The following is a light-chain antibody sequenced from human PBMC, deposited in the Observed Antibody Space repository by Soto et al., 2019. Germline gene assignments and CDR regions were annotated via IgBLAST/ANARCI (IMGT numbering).Light chain of an antibody. J-gene: IGKJ5*01. CDR1: QSAGTN. Sequence: EIVMTQSPATLTVSPGERATLSCRASQSAGTNLAWYQQKPGQAPRLLIHGAFTRATGIQARFSGSGSGTEFTLTISSLQSEDFAVFYCKQYNQWPITFGQGTRLEIK. V-gene: IGKV3-15*01. CDR2: GAF. CDR3: KQYNQWPIT.